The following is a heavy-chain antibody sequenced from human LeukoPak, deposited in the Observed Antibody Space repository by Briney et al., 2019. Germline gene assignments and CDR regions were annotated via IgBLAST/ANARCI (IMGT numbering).Heavy chain of an antibody. CDR1: GYTFTSYY. V-gene: IGHV1-46*01. Sequence: ASVKVSCKASGYTFTSYYMHWVRQAPGQGLEWMGIINPSGGSTSYAQKFQGRITMTRDTSTSTVYMELSSLRSEDTAVYYCTSAARTYYFDYWGQGTLVTVSS. CDR2: INPSGGST. CDR3: TSAARTYYFDY. D-gene: IGHD6-6*01. J-gene: IGHJ4*02.